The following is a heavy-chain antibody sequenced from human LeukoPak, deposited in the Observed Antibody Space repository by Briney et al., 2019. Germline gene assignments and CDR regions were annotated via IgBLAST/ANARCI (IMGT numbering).Heavy chain of an antibody. D-gene: IGHD4/OR15-4a*01. CDR2: IIGSGDST. Sequence: GGSLRLSCAASGFTFSSYGMSWVRQAPGKGLEWVSAIIGSGDSTYYADSVKGRFTISRDNSKNTLYLQMKSLRAEDTAVYYCAKEIYGDPTGGRFQHWGQGTLVTVSS. V-gene: IGHV3-23*01. CDR3: AKEIYGDPTGGRFQH. CDR1: GFTFSSYG. J-gene: IGHJ1*01.